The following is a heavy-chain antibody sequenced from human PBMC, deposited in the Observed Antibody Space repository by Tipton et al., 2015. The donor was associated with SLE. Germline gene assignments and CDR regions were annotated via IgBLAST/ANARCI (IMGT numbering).Heavy chain of an antibody. V-gene: IGHV3-7*01. CDR2: IKQDGSEK. J-gene: IGHJ4*02. Sequence: SLRLSCAVSGFTFTNYYMSWVRQAPGKGLEWVANIKQDGSEKNYADSVKGRFTISRDNAKNSLYLQMNSLRAEDTAVYYCARDDDTSTSPWEIYDYWGQGTLVTVSS. CDR3: ARDDDTSTSPWEIYDY. D-gene: IGHD2/OR15-2a*01. CDR1: GFTFTNYY.